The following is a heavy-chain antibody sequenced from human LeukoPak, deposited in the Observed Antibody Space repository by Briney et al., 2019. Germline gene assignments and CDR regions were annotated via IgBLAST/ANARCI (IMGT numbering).Heavy chain of an antibody. CDR3: ARQYYDILTGYSTKYWYFDL. V-gene: IGHV4-61*02. CDR1: GGSISSGSYY. CDR2: IYTSGST. Sequence: SQTLSLTCTVSGGSISSGSYYWSWIRQPAGKGLEWIGRIYTSGSTNYNPSLKSRVTISVDTSKNQFSLKLSSVTAADTAVYYCARQYYDILTGYSTKYWYFDLWGRGTLVTVSS. J-gene: IGHJ2*01. D-gene: IGHD3-9*01.